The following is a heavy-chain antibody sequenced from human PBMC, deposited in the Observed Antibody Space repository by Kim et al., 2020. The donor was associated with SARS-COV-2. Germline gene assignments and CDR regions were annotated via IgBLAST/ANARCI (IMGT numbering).Heavy chain of an antibody. Sequence: SETLSLTCAVYGGSFSGYSWSWIRQPPGKGLEWIGEINHSGSTNYNPSLKSRVTISVDTSKNQFSLKLSSVTAADTAVHYCARGYYHWGQGTLVTVSS. CDR2: INHSGST. CDR1: GGSFSGYS. V-gene: IGHV4-34*01. D-gene: IGHD2-8*01. J-gene: IGHJ5*02. CDR3: ARGYYH.